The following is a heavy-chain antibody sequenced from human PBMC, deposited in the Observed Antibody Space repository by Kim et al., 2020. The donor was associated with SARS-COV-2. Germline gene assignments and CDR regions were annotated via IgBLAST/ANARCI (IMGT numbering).Heavy chain of an antibody. V-gene: IGHV4-31*03. Sequence: SETLSLTCTVSGGSISSGGYYWSWIRQHPGKGLEWIGYIYYSGSTYYNPSLKSRVTISVDTSKNQFSLKLSSVTAADTAVYYCARVTMLGELLSFSFDYWGQGTLVTVSS. CDR1: GGSISSGGYY. CDR3: ARVTMLGELLSFSFDY. CDR2: IYYSGST. J-gene: IGHJ4*02. D-gene: IGHD3-10*02.